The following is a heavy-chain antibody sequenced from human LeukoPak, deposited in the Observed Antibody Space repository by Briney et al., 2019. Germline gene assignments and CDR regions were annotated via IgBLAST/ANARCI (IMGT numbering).Heavy chain of an antibody. V-gene: IGHV3-21*01. Sequence: GGSLRLSCAASGFTFSSYSMNWVRQAPGKGLEWVSSISSSSSYIYYADSVKGRFTISRDNAKNSLYLRMNSLRAEDTAVYYCARDVIAVAGTSWGQGTLVTVSS. J-gene: IGHJ4*02. D-gene: IGHD6-19*01. CDR3: ARDVIAVAGTS. CDR1: GFTFSSYS. CDR2: ISSSSSYI.